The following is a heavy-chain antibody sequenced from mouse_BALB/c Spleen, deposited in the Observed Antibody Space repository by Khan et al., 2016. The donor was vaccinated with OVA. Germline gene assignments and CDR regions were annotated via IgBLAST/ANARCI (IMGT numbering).Heavy chain of an antibody. CDR2: ISGDSNTI. CDR1: GFTFSSYG. D-gene: IGHD1-1*01. J-gene: IGHJ2*01. CDR3: ATSYFYGDYFDY. V-gene: IGHV5-17*02. Sequence: EVELVESGGGLVQPGGSRKLSCAASGFTFSSYGMHWVRQAPERGLEWVAYISGDSNTIYYADTVKGRFTISRDNPRNTRVVEKSRQKSKDKARYYCATSYFYGDYFDYWGPGTTLTVSS.